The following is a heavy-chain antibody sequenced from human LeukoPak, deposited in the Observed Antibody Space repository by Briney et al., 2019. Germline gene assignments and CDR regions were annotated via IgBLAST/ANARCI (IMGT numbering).Heavy chain of an antibody. V-gene: IGHV3-30-3*01. CDR1: GFTFSSYA. J-gene: IGHJ6*02. D-gene: IGHD4-17*01. Sequence: PGGSLRLSCAASGFTFSSYAMHWVRQAPGKGLECVAVISYDVSNKYYADSVKGRFTISRDNSKNTLSLPMNGLRAEDTAVYYCARDSPTPVTTIYGMDVWGQGTTVTVSS. CDR2: ISYDVSNK. CDR3: ARDSPTPVTTIYGMDV.